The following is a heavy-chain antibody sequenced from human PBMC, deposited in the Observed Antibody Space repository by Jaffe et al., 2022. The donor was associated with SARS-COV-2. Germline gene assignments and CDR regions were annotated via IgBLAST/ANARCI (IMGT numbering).Heavy chain of an antibody. V-gene: IGHV3-30*18. CDR3: AKDPTHRWTMATLESAGYNWFDP. J-gene: IGHJ5*02. D-gene: IGHD3-10*01. Sequence: QVQLVESGGGVVQPGGSLTLSCVTSGFIFRNYGMHWVRQPPGKGLEWVALISYDGSKKYYSDSVKGRFTISRDNSQNTLYLQMNSLRGEDAAMYYCAKDPTHRWTMATLESAGYNWFDPWGQGTLVTVSS. CDR2: ISYDGSKK. CDR1: GFIFRNYG.